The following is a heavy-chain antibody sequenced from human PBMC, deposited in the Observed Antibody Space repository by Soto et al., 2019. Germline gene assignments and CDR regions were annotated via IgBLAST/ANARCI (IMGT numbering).Heavy chain of an antibody. Sequence: GGSLRLSCAASGFTFSDYYMSWIRQAPGKGLAWVSYISSSGSTIYYADSVKGRFTISRDNAKNSLYLQMNSLRAEDTAVYYCARVGSGGSSEAWYYGMDVWGQGTTVTVSS. CDR1: GFTFSDYY. V-gene: IGHV3-11*01. CDR2: ISSSGSTI. D-gene: IGHD2-15*01. J-gene: IGHJ6*02. CDR3: ARVGSGGSSEAWYYGMDV.